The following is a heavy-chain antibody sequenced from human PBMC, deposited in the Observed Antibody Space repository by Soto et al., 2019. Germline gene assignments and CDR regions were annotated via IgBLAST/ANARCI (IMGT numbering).Heavy chain of an antibody. CDR3: ARVRENYDFWSGYSVYYYYYYMDV. J-gene: IGHJ6*03. CDR1: GFTFSSYW. V-gene: IGHV3-7*01. CDR2: IKQDGSEK. D-gene: IGHD3-3*01. Sequence: PGGSLRLSCAASGFTFSSYWMSWVRQAPGKGLEWVANIKQDGSEKYYVDSVKGRFTIPRDNAKNSLYLQMNSLRAEDTAVYYCARVRENYDFWSGYSVYYYYYYMDVWGKGTTVTVSS.